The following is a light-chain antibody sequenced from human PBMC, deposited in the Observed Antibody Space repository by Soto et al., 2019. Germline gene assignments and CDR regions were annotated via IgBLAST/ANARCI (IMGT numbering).Light chain of an antibody. J-gene: IGLJ3*02. CDR3: AAWDDGLSCGV. CDR2: SNN. V-gene: IGLV1-47*02. CDR1: SSNMGTSY. Sequence: QSVLTQPPSASGTPGQRVTISCSGSSSNMGTSYVYWYQQLPGTAPKLLIYSNNQRPSWVPDRFSGSKSATAASLAISGLRSEDEADYYCAAWDDGLSCGVFGGGTKVTVL.